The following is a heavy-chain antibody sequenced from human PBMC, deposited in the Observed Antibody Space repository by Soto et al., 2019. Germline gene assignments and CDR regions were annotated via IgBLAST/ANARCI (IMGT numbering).Heavy chain of an antibody. V-gene: IGHV3-74*01. CDR3: ARGIFGSGTANDY. J-gene: IGHJ4*02. CDR1: GFTFSGSW. CDR2: INGDGRGT. D-gene: IGHD3-10*01. Sequence: EVQLVESGGGLVQPGGSLRLSCAASGFTFSGSWMHWFRQAPGKGVVGVSRINGDGRGTSFADFVKGRFTISRDDAKNTLFLQMNGLRAEDTAVYYCARGIFGSGTANDYWGQGTLVTVSS.